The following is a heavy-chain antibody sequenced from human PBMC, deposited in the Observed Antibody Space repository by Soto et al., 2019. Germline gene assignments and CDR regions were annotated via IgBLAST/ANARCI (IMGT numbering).Heavy chain of an antibody. CDR3: SIDGPCSGHDDFDY. D-gene: IGHD2-8*02. CDR1: AYTFTGYY. V-gene: IGHV1-2*02. J-gene: IGHJ4*02. Sequence: QVQLVQSGAEVKKPGDSVRVSCKASAYTFTGYYIHWVRQAPGQGLEWMGWMNPSNSDTKYAPQFQGRVTMTRDTSINTAYMDLGRLTSDDTAIYYCSIDGPCSGHDDFDYWGQGTLVTVSS. CDR2: MNPSNSDT.